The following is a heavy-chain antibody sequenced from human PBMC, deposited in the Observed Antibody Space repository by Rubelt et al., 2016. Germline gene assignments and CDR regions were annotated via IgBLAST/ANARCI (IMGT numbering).Heavy chain of an antibody. CDR3: AILSGAFDY. V-gene: IGHV3-21*01. D-gene: IGHD3-10*01. Sequence: EVQLVESGGGLVKPGGSLKLTCAASGFTFSSYSMNWVRQAPGKGLEWVSSISSSSSYIYYADSVKGRLTISRDNAKNSLYLQMNSLRAEDTAVYYCAILSGAFDYWGQGTLVTVSS. CDR2: ISSSSSYI. J-gene: IGHJ4*02. CDR1: GFTFSSYS.